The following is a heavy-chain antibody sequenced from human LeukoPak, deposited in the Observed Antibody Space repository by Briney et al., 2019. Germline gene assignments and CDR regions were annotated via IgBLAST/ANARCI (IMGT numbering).Heavy chain of an antibody. J-gene: IGHJ3*02. Sequence: PGGSLRLSCAASGFTVSSNYMSWVRQAPGEGLEWVSVIYSGGSTYYADSVKGRFTISRHNSENTLYLQMNSLRAEDTAVYYCARALPPRGMATIMGAFDIWGQGTMVTVSS. V-gene: IGHV3-53*04. D-gene: IGHD5-24*01. CDR1: GFTVSSNY. CDR3: ARALPPRGMATIMGAFDI. CDR2: IYSGGST.